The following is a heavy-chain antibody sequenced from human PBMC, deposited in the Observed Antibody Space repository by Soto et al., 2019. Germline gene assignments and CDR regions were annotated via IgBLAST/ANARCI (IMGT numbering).Heavy chain of an antibody. J-gene: IGHJ4*02. CDR2: VYPGESLI. V-gene: IGHV5-51*01. D-gene: IGHD2-2*01. CDR3: ARPKYSTSWHPFDS. Sequence: GESLKISCQASGFRFSTYWIAWVRQMPRKGLEWMGAVYPGESLIKYSPSFEGRVTISVDKSIDTAYLQWDSLTTSDTAMYYCARPKYSTSWHPFDSWGQGTQVTVS. CDR1: GFRFSTYW.